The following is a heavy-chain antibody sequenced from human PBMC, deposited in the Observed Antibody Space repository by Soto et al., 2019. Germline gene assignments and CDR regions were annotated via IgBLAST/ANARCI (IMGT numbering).Heavy chain of an antibody. CDR3: ARDSPYSQVCDY. Sequence: ASVKVSCKASGYTFTSYAMHWVRQAPGQRLEWMGWINAGNGNTKYSQKFQGRVTITRDTSASTAYMELSSLRSEDTAVYYCARDSPYSQVCDYWGQGTLVTVSS. J-gene: IGHJ4*02. CDR1: GYTFTSYA. CDR2: INAGNGNT. V-gene: IGHV1-3*01. D-gene: IGHD6-13*01.